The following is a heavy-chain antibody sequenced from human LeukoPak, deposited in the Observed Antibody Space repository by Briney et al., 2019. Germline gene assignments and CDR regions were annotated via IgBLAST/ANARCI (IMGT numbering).Heavy chain of an antibody. CDR3: AKGPLRGTAAAIDY. CDR1: GFTFNNYG. D-gene: IGHD2-2*01. CDR2: ISYDGRNK. Sequence: PGGSLRLSCAASGFTFNNYGMHWVRQAPGKGLEWVAVISYDGRNKHHPDSVKGRFTISRDISTDTLWLQMDSLRTEDTAVYYCAKGPLRGTAAAIDYWGQGTLVTVSS. J-gene: IGHJ4*02. V-gene: IGHV3-30*18.